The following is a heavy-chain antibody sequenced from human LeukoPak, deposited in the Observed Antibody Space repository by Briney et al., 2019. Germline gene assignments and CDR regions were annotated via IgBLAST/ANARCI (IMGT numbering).Heavy chain of an antibody. CDR2: VYYSGNT. CDR1: GASISSSTYY. D-gene: IGHD1-1*01. CDR3: ARQWKY. J-gene: IGHJ4*02. Sequence: SETLSLTCSVSGASISSSTYYWGWIRQPPGKGLEWIGSVYYSGNTYYNPSLQSRVTISVDTSKNQFSLKLTSVTAAGTAVYYCARQWKYWGQGTLVTVSS. V-gene: IGHV4-39*01.